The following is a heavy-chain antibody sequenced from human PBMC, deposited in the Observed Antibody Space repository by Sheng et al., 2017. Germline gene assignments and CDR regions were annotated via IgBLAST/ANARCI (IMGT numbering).Heavy chain of an antibody. D-gene: IGHD6-19*01. Sequence: QVQLVQSGAEVKKPGSSVKVSCKASGGTFSSYAISWVRQAPGQGLEWMGGIIPIFGTANYAQKFQGRVTITTDESTSTAYMELSSLRSEDTAVYYCAGSDIAVAAYYYYYYMDVWGKGTTVTVSS. J-gene: IGHJ6*03. CDR2: IIPIFGTA. V-gene: IGHV1-69*05. CDR1: GGTFSSYA. CDR3: AGSDIAVAAYYYYYYMDV.